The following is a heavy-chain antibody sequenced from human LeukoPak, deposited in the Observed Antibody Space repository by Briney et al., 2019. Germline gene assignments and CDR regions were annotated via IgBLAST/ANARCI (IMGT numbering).Heavy chain of an antibody. Sequence: GGSLRLSCGASGFTFSSYGMHWVRQAPGKGLEWVAVIWYDGSNKYYADSVKGRFTISRDNSKNTLYLHMNSLRAEDTAVYYCAKAPNYYGSGKTDYWGQGTLVTVSS. D-gene: IGHD3-10*01. CDR3: AKAPNYYGSGKTDY. J-gene: IGHJ4*02. V-gene: IGHV3-33*06. CDR1: GFTFSSYG. CDR2: IWYDGSNK.